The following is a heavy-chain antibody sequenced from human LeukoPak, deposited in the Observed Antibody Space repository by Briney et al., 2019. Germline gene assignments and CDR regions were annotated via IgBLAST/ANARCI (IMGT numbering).Heavy chain of an antibody. D-gene: IGHD2-8*01. CDR2: IYYSGST. Sequence: SETLSLTCTVSGGSISSSTYYWGWIRQPPGKGLEWIGNIYYSGSTYYNPSLKSRVTILVDTCKNQFSLKLSSVTAADTAMYYCARDPVTECSNGVCYKASWFDPWGQGTLVTVSS. CDR1: GGSISSSTYY. V-gene: IGHV4-39*07. J-gene: IGHJ5*02. CDR3: ARDPVTECSNGVCYKASWFDP.